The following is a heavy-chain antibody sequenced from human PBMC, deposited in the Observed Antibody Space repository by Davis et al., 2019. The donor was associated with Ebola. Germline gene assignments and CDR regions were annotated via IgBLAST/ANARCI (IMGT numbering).Heavy chain of an antibody. V-gene: IGHV4-59*01. CDR3: ARADFWSGLHWFDP. D-gene: IGHD3-3*01. J-gene: IGHJ5*02. Sequence: MPSETLSLTCTVSGCPISTYYWSWIRQPPGKGLEWIGYIYYSGSTNYNPSLKSRVTISVDTSKNQFSLKLSSVTAADTAVYYCARADFWSGLHWFDPWGQGTLVTVSS. CDR1: GCPISTYY. CDR2: IYYSGST.